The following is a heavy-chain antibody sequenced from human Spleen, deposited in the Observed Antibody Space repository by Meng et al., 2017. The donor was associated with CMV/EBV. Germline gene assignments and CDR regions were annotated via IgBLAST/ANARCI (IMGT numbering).Heavy chain of an antibody. Sequence: SETLSLTCTVSGGSISSSSYYWSWVRQPPGKGLEWIGDIYRSGSTKYNPSLESRITISVDMSKNHLSLKLSSVTAADTAVYYCARECDTTSCYYYGMGVWGQGTTVTVSS. D-gene: IGHD2-2*01. CDR2: IYRSGST. J-gene: IGHJ6*02. CDR1: GGSISSSSYY. CDR3: ARECDTTSCYYYGMGV. V-gene: IGHV4-61*03.